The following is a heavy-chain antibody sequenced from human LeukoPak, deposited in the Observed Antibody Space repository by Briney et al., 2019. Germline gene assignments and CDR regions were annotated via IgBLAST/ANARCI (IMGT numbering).Heavy chain of an antibody. J-gene: IGHJ4*02. CDR1: GFTFSSYA. Sequence: PGGSLRLSCAASGFTFSSYAMSWVRQAPGKGLEWVSGIGTTAGSTYYADSVKGRFTISRDNSKNTLYLQMNSPRAEDTAVYFCARGGNIDFWGQGTLVTVSS. D-gene: IGHD3-10*01. CDR3: ARGGNIDF. CDR2: IGTTAGST. V-gene: IGHV3-23*01.